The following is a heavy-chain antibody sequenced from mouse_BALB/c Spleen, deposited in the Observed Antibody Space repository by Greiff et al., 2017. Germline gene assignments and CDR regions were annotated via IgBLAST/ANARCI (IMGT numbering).Heavy chain of an antibody. CDR2: ILPGSGST. Sequence: VKLMESGAELMKPGASVKISCKATGYTFSSYWIEWVKQRPGHGLEWIGEILPGSGSTNYNEKFKGKATFTADTSSNTAYMQLSSLTSEDSAVYYCARVYGSVYWYFDVWGAGTTVTVSS. CDR1: GYTFSSYW. V-gene: IGHV1-9*01. CDR3: ARVYGSVYWYFDV. J-gene: IGHJ1*01. D-gene: IGHD1-1*01.